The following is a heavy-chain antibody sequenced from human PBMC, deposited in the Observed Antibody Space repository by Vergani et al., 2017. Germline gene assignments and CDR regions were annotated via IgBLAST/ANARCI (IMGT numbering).Heavy chain of an antibody. Sequence: EVQLVESGGGLVQPGRSLRLSCAASGFNFDDYAMQWVRQAPGKGLEWVSGISWNSCRIGYADSVKGRFTISRDNAKNSLYLQMNSLRAEDTALYYCAKCDYGDYKLVGLDYWGQGTLVTVSS. CDR2: ISWNSCRI. D-gene: IGHD4-17*01. J-gene: IGHJ4*02. CDR3: AKCDYGDYKLVGLDY. CDR1: GFNFDDYA. V-gene: IGHV3-9*01.